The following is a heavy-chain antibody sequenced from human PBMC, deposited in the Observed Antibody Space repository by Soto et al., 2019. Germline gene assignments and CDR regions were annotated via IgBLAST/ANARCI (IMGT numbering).Heavy chain of an antibody. CDR2: ITSSSTTI. J-gene: IGHJ5*02. CDR1: GFTFSSYS. V-gene: IGHV3-48*02. Sequence: QLVESGGGLVKRGGSLRLSCAASGFTFSSYSMNLVRQAPGKGLEWISYITSSSTTIYYADSVKGRFTISRDNAKNSLYLQMNSLRDEDTAVYYCARDNGLAGSFDPWGQGTLVTVSS. D-gene: IGHD6-13*01. CDR3: ARDNGLAGSFDP.